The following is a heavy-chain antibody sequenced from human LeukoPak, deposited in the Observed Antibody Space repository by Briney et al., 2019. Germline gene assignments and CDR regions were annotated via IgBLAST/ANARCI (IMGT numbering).Heavy chain of an antibody. Sequence: PSETLSLTCTVSGDSTSSSTYYWDWIRQAPGKGLEWIGNIYDSGTTHYNPSLKSRVTISGDTSKNQFSLKLSSVTAADTAVYYCARGFYSPHYWGQGTLVSVSS. J-gene: IGHJ4*02. V-gene: IGHV4-39*07. CDR3: ARGFYSPHY. CDR2: IYDSGTT. CDR1: GDSTSSSTYY. D-gene: IGHD4-11*01.